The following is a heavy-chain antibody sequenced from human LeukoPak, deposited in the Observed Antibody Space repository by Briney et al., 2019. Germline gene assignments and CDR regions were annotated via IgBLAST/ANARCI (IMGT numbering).Heavy chain of an antibody. D-gene: IGHD3-3*01. V-gene: IGHV1-2*02. CDR3: TIYYDFWSGYPYDAFDI. Sequence: ASVKVSCKASGYTFTGYYMHWVRQAPGQGLEWMGWINPNSGGTNYAQKFQGRVTITADKSTSTAYMELSSLRSEDTAVYYCTIYYDFWSGYPYDAFDIWGQGTMVTVSS. CDR2: INPNSGGT. CDR1: GYTFTGYY. J-gene: IGHJ3*02.